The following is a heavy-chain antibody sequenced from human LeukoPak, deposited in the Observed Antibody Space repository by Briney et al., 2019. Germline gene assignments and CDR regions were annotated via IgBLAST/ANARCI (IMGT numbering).Heavy chain of an antibody. CDR1: GYTFSSYD. CDR3: AVLYCSSTSCSDY. J-gene: IGHJ4*02. V-gene: IGHV1-18*01. CDR2: ISAYNGNT. Sequence: ASVKVSCKASGYTFSSYDISWVRQAPGQGLEWMGWISAYNGNTNYAQKLQGRVTMTTDTSTSTAYLELRSLRSDDTAVYYCAVLYCSSTSCSDYWGQGTLVTVSS. D-gene: IGHD2-2*01.